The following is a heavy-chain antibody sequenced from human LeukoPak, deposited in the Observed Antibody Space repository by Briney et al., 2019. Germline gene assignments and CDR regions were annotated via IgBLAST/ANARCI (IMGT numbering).Heavy chain of an antibody. CDR2: INHSGST. V-gene: IGHV4-34*01. D-gene: IGHD1-1*01. CDR3: ARASYSWTNILFDY. J-gene: IGHJ4*02. CDR1: GGSFRCYY. Sequence: SETLSLTCAVYGGSFRCYYWSWVRQPPGKGLEWVGEINHSGSTNYNPSLKSRVTISVDTSKNQFSLKLSSVTAADTAVYYCARASYSWTNILFDYWGQGTLVTVSS.